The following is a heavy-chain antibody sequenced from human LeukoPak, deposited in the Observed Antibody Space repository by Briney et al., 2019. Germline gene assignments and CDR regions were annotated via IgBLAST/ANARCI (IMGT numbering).Heavy chain of an antibody. CDR3: VRVGIAVAGTSLGAFDI. CDR1: GGSISSSNW. CDR2: IYHSGST. V-gene: IGHV4-4*02. Sequence: SGTLSLTCAVSGGSISSSNWWSWVRQPPGKGLEWIGEIYHSGSTNYNPSLKSRVTISVDKSKNQFSLKLSSVTAADTAVYYCVRVGIAVAGTSLGAFDIWGQGTMVTVSS. J-gene: IGHJ3*02. D-gene: IGHD6-19*01.